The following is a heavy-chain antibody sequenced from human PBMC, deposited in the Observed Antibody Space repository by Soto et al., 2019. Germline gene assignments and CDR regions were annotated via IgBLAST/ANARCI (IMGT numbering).Heavy chain of an antibody. J-gene: IGHJ6*02. CDR3: ARERKFDFWRKGLDV. V-gene: IGHV1-8*01. D-gene: IGHD3-3*01. Sequence: VASVKVSFKASGYTFTTYDINWLRQAPGQGLEWLGWMDPNSGSTGYAQNFQGRITMTRNISRNTAHMELSSLQSEDTAVYYCARERKFDFWRKGLDVWGQGTTVTVSS. CDR2: MDPNSGST. CDR1: GYTFTTYD.